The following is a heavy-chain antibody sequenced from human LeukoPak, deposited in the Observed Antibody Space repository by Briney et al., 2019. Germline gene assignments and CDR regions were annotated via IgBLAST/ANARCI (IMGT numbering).Heavy chain of an antibody. Sequence: SETLSLTCAVSGGSMTNYYWAWIRQPPGKGLEWIGYIYYSGSTNYNPSLKSRLTISVDTSKNQFSLRLSSVTAADTAVYYCARLRGNYFPDYWGQRTLVTVSS. CDR1: GGSMTNYY. V-gene: IGHV4-59*01. J-gene: IGHJ4*02. CDR3: ARLRGNYFPDY. CDR2: IYYSGST. D-gene: IGHD4-11*01.